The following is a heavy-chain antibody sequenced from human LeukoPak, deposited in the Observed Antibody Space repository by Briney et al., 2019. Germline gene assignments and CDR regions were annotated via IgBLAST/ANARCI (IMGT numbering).Heavy chain of an antibody. V-gene: IGHV3-66*01. Sequence: GGSLRLSCAASGFTFSSYAMSWVRQAPGKGLEWVSVIYSGGSTYYAEPVRGRFTISRDNSKNTLYLQMNSLRAEDTAVYYCARDRYSSSWYFEGSDYFDYWGQGTLVTVSS. CDR3: ARDRYSSSWYFEGSDYFDY. D-gene: IGHD6-13*01. CDR1: GFTFSSYA. J-gene: IGHJ4*02. CDR2: IYSGGST.